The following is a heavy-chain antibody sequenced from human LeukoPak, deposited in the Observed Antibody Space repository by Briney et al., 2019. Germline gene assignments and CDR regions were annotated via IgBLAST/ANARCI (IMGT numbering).Heavy chain of an antibody. V-gene: IGHV1-18*01. CDR1: GYSFTTYG. CDR3: VRAEVPIAAQTYYYYYYYMDV. CDR2: ISVYNGDT. D-gene: IGHD6-6*01. J-gene: IGHJ6*03. Sequence: ASVKVSCKASGYSFTTYGMSWVRQAPGQGLEWMGWISVYNGDTNYAQTFQGRVTMTTDTSASTAYMELRSLRSDDTAVYYCVRAEVPIAAQTYYYYYYYMDVWGKGTTVTVSS.